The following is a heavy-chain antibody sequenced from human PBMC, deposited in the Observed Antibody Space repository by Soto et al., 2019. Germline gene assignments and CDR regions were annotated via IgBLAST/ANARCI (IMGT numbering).Heavy chain of an antibody. J-gene: IGHJ6*02. CDR1: GGTFSSYA. V-gene: IGHV1-69*06. D-gene: IGHD6-6*01. CDR2: IIPIFGTA. CDR3: ARVPATEGSSSSETGPYEASLYYYYYGMDV. Sequence: GASVKVSCEASGGTFSSYAISWVRQAPGQGLEWMGGIIPIFGTANYAQKFQGRVTITADKSTSTAYMGLSSLRSEDTAVYYCARVPATEGSSSSETGPYEASLYYYYYGMDVWGQGTTVTVSS.